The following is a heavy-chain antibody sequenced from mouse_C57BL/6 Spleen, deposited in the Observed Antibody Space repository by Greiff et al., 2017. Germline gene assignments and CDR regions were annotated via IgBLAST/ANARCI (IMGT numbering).Heavy chain of an antibody. Sequence: VQLQQSGPELVKPGASVKMSCKASGYTFTDYNMHWVKQSHGKSLEWIGYINPNNGGTSYNQKFKGKATLTVNKSSSTAYMELRSLTSEDSAVYYCAREGGITTVVAGDYWGQGTTLTVSS. D-gene: IGHD1-1*01. J-gene: IGHJ2*01. V-gene: IGHV1-22*01. CDR3: AREGGITTVVAGDY. CDR2: INPNNGGT. CDR1: GYTFTDYN.